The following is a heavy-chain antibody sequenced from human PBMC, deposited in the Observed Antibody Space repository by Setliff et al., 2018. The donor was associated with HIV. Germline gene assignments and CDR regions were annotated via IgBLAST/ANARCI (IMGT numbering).Heavy chain of an antibody. Sequence: PSETLSLTCTVSGGSISSGSYYWNWIRQPAGKGLEWIGRIYTSGSTNYNPSLKSRVTISVDTSKNQFSLKLSSVTAADTAVYYCARHSPTYCSGTSCYDNWFDPWGQGTLVTVSS. V-gene: IGHV4-61*02. J-gene: IGHJ5*02. CDR2: IYTSGST. CDR1: GGSISSGSYY. CDR3: ARHSPTYCSGTSCYDNWFDP. D-gene: IGHD2-2*01.